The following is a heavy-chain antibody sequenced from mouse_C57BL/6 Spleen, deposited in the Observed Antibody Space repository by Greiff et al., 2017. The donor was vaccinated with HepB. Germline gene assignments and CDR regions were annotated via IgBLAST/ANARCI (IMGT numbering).Heavy chain of an antibody. V-gene: IGHV1-50*01. D-gene: IGHD1-1*01. CDR2: IDPSDSYT. CDR3: ARDYGSSYRYYAMDY. J-gene: IGHJ4*01. CDR1: GYTFTSYW. Sequence: QVQLQQSGAELVKPGASVKLSCKASGYTFTSYWMQWVKQRPGQGLEWIGEIDPSDSYTNYNQKFKGKATLTVDTSSSTAYMQLSSLTSEDSAVYYCARDYGSSYRYYAMDYWGQGTSVTVSS.